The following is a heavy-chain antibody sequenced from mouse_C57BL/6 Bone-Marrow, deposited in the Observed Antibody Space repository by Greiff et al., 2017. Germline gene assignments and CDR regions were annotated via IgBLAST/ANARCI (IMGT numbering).Heavy chain of an antibody. CDR3: TERYFEV. CDR2: IDPENGDT. Sequence: EVQLQQSGAELVRPGASVTLSCTASGFNIKDDYMHWVKQRPEQGLEWIGWIDPENGDTEYASQFQGKATITADTSSNTAYLQLSSLTSEDTAVYYGTERYFEVGGTGTTVNVSS. V-gene: IGHV14-4*01. CDR1: GFNIKDDY. J-gene: IGHJ1*03.